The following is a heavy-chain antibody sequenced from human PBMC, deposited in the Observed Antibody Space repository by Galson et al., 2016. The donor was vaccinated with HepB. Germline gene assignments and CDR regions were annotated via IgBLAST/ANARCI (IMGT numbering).Heavy chain of an antibody. CDR3: VSGRARYTGKDNYFES. CDR1: GVSIGTTDYY. D-gene: IGHD2-2*02. Sequence: LSLTCSVSGVSIGTTDYYWGWIRQSPGKGLEWIGSYYYSGSTYYNPSLKSRVTIFVDTSKNQLPLKLRSVTASDTAAYYCVSGRARYTGKDNYFESWGQGTVFTVSS. J-gene: IGHJ5*01. CDR2: YYYSGST. V-gene: IGHV4-39*01.